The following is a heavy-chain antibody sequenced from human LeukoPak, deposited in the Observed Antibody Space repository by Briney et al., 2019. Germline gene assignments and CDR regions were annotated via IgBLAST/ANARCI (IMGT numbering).Heavy chain of an antibody. CDR2: INGDGSYA. CDR3: VSGIAAVSPAMAY. D-gene: IGHD2-15*01. CDR1: GFTFGNYW. J-gene: IGHJ4*02. V-gene: IGHV3-74*01. Sequence: GGSLRLSCAASGFTFGNYWMHWVRQGPGKGLLCVSRINGDGSYADYAESVQGRFTVSRDNAKNTLYLQMNSLRAEDTAVYYCVSGIAAVSPAMAYWGQGILVTVSS.